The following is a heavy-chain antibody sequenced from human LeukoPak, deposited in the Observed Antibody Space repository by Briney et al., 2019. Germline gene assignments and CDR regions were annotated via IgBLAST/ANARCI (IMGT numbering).Heavy chain of an antibody. CDR3: ARCTYYDFWSGYLRGPDPGGPGYYYGMDV. J-gene: IGHJ6*02. Sequence: ASVKVSCKASGYTFTGYYMHWVRQAPGQGLEWMGWINPNSGGTNYAQKFQGRVTMTRDTSISTAYVELSRLRSDDTAVYYCARCTYYDFWSGYLRGPDPGGPGYYYGMDVWGQGTTVTVSS. CDR2: INPNSGGT. V-gene: IGHV1-2*02. D-gene: IGHD3-3*01. CDR1: GYTFTGYY.